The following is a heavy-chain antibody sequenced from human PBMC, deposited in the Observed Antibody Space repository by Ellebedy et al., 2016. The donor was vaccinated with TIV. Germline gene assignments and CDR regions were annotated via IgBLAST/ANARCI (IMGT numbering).Heavy chain of an antibody. Sequence: SETLSLTCTVSGGSFSGYYWSWIRQPPGKGLEWIGEINHSGSTNYNPSLKSRVTISVDTSKNQFSLKLSSVTAADTAVYYCASTGDREVLGGWFDPWGQGTLVTVSS. CDR3: ASTGDREVLGGWFDP. CDR1: GGSFSGYY. D-gene: IGHD1-26*01. J-gene: IGHJ5*02. V-gene: IGHV4-34*01. CDR2: INHSGST.